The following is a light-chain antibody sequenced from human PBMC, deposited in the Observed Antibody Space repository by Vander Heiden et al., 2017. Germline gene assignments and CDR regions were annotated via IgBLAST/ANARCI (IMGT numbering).Light chain of an antibody. Sequence: QSVLTQPPSASGTPGQRVTIPCSGSSANSGSNTVNWNKQLPGTAPKLRIYSNNQRPSGVPDRFSGSKSGTSASLAISGLQSEDEADYYCAAWDDSLNGVVFGGGTKLTVL. CDR1: SANSGSNT. CDR3: AAWDDSLNGVV. CDR2: SNN. V-gene: IGLV1-44*01. J-gene: IGLJ2*01.